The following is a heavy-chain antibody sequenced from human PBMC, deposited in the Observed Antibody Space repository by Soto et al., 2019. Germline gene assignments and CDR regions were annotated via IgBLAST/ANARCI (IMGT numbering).Heavy chain of an antibody. D-gene: IGHD2-15*01. CDR2: ISGSGGST. Sequence: GGSLRLSCAASGFTFSSYAMSWVRQAPGKGLERVSAISGSGGSTYYADSVKGRFTISRDNSKNTLYLQMNSLRAEDTAVYYCAKAIVVVVAATPDYYGMDVWGQGTTVTVSS. J-gene: IGHJ6*02. CDR3: AKAIVVVVAATPDYYGMDV. CDR1: GFTFSSYA. V-gene: IGHV3-23*01.